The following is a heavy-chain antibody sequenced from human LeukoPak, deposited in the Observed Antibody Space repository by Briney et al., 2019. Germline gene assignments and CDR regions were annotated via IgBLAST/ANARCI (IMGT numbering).Heavy chain of an antibody. J-gene: IGHJ6*03. V-gene: IGHV3-48*04. CDR3: ARDLRVGARNHREAMDV. CDR1: GFAFNSYG. Sequence: GGSLRLSCAASGFAFNSYGMNWVRQAPGKGLEWISHISSSSSTIYYADSVKGRFTISRDNAKKSLYLQMNSLRAEDTAVYYCARDLRVGARNHREAMDVWGKGTTVTVSS. CDR2: ISSSSSTI. D-gene: IGHD1-26*01.